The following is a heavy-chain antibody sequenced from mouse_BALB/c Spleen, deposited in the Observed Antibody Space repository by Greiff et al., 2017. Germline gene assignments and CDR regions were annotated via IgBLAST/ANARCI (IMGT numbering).Heavy chain of an antibody. CDR2: ISNGGGST. D-gene: IGHD2-3*01. V-gene: IGHV5-12-2*01. CDR1: GFTFSSYT. CDR3: ARHDGYSHAMDY. J-gene: IGHJ4*01. Sequence: EVKLMESGGGLVQPGGSLKLSCAASGFTFSSYTMSWVRQTPEKRLEWVAYISNGGGSTYYPDTVKGRFTISRDNAKNTLYLQMSSLKSEDTAMYYCARHDGYSHAMDYWGQGTSVTVSS.